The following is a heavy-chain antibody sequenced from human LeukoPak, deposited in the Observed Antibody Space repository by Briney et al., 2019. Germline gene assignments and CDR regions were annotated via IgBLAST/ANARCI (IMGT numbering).Heavy chain of an antibody. CDR2: ISGSGAT. CDR1: GLTFTNNA. CDR3: ATLYHDHGAY. D-gene: IGHD4-17*01. J-gene: IGHJ4*02. Sequence: PGGSLSHSCAASGLTFTNNAMSWVRQAPGKGLEWVTAISGSGATYYADSVKGRFAISRDNSKNTLYLQMNSLRAEDTALYYCATLYHDHGAYRGQGTLVTVSS. V-gene: IGHV3-23*01.